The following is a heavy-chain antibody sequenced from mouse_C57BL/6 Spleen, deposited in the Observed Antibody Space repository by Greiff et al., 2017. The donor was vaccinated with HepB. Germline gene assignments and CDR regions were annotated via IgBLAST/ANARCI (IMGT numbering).Heavy chain of an antibody. Sequence: EVKLMESGGGLVKPGGSLKLSCAASGFTFSDYGMHWVRQAPEKGLEWVAYISSGSSTIYYADTVKGRFTISRDNAKNTLFLQMTSLRSEDTAMYYCARYGHQEDAMDYWGQGTSVTVSS. V-gene: IGHV5-17*01. J-gene: IGHJ4*01. D-gene: IGHD1-1*02. CDR1: GFTFSDYG. CDR3: ARYGHQEDAMDY. CDR2: ISSGSSTI.